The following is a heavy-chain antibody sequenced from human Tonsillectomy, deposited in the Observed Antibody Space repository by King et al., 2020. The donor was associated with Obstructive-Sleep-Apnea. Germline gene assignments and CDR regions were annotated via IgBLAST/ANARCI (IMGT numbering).Heavy chain of an antibody. V-gene: IGHV3-9*01. CDR1: GFTFDDYA. J-gene: IGHJ4*02. Sequence: DVQLVESGGGLVQPGRSLRLSCAASGFTFDDYAIHWVRQTPGKGLEWVSGISWNSGSIGYADSVKGRFTISRDNAKNSLYLQMNSLRAEDTALYYCVKDHSSGWYTLLDYWGQGTLLTVPS. D-gene: IGHD6-19*01. CDR3: VKDHSSGWYTLLDY. CDR2: ISWNSGSI.